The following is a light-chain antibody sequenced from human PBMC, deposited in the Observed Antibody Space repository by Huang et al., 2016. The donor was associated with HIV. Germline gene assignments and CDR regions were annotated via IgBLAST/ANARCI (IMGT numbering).Light chain of an antibody. V-gene: IGKV1-39*01. J-gene: IGKJ1*01. CDR2: AAS. CDR3: QQSYSTPHT. Sequence: DIQMTKSPSSLSASVGDRVTITCRASQNISSYLNWYQQKPGKVPKLLIYAASSLQSGVPSRFSGSGSGTDFTLTISSLQPEDFATYYCQQSYSTPHTFGQGTKVEIK. CDR1: QNISSY.